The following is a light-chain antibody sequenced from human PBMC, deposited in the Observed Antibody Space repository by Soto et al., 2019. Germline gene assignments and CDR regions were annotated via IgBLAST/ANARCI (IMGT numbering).Light chain of an antibody. CDR2: TAS. J-gene: IGKJ2*02. CDR3: QQSYSTPRT. V-gene: IGKV1-39*01. CDR1: QSIVSY. Sequence: DIQMTQSPSSLSVSVGDRVTITCRASQSIVSYLNWYQQKLGKAPKLLIYTASNLQRGVPSRFSGSGSGTDFTLTSSKLQPEDFATYYCQQSYSTPRTFGQGTKLDIK.